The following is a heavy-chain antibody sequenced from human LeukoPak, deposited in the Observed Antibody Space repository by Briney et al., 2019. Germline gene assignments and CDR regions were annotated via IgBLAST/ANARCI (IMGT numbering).Heavy chain of an antibody. J-gene: IGHJ3*02. CDR3: ARPTTVTTISADAFDI. D-gene: IGHD4-17*01. Sequence: PGRSLRLSCAASGFTFDDYAMHWVRQAPGKGLEWVSGISWNSGSIGYADSVKGRFTISRDNAQNSLYLQMNSLRAEDSSVYYCARPTTVTTISADAFDIWGQGTMVTVSS. CDR1: GFTFDDYA. CDR2: ISWNSGSI. V-gene: IGHV3-9*01.